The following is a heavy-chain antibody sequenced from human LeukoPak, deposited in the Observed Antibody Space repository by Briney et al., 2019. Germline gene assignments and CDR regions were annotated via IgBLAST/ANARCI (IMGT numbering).Heavy chain of an antibody. D-gene: IGHD4-17*01. V-gene: IGHV4-4*07. CDR3: AREGYDYGDDVLYH. J-gene: IGHJ5*02. CDR1: GGSISSYY. Sequence: SETLSLTCTVSGGSISSYYWSWIRQPAGKGLEWIGRIYSSGTTNYNPSLKSRVTMSVDTSKNQFSLNLSSVTAADTAVYYCAREGYDYGDDVLYHSGQGTLATVSS. CDR2: IYSSGTT.